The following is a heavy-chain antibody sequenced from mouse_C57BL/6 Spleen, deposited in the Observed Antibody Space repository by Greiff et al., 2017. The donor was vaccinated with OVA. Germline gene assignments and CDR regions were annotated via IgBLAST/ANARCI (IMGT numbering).Heavy chain of an antibody. CDR1: GYAFSSYW. Sequence: VQLVESGAELVKPGASVKISCKASGYAFSSYWMHWVKQRPGQGLEWIGQIYPGDGDTNYNGKFKGKATLTADKSSSTAYMQLSSLTSEDSAVYFCARGYDYDHYYAMDYWGKGTSVTVSS. J-gene: IGHJ4*01. CDR3: ARGYDYDHYYAMDY. V-gene: IGHV1-80*01. D-gene: IGHD2-4*01. CDR2: IYPGDGDT.